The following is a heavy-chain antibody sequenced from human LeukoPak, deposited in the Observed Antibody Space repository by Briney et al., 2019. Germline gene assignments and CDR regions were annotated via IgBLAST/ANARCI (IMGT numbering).Heavy chain of an antibody. CDR1: GFTVSSNY. J-gene: IGHJ4*02. CDR3: ARGDLGHSSGWFLDY. Sequence: SGGSLRLSCAASGFTVSSNYMSWVRQAPGKGLEGVSVIYSGGSTYYADPVKGRFSISRDNSKNTLYLQMNSLRAEDTAVYYCARGDLGHSSGWFLDYWGQGILVTVSS. D-gene: IGHD6-19*01. V-gene: IGHV3-53*01. CDR2: IYSGGST.